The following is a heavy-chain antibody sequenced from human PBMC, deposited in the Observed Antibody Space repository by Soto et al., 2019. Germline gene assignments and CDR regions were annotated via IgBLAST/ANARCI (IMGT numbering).Heavy chain of an antibody. Sequence: SETLSLTCTVSGGSISSGGYYWSWIRQHPEKGLEWIGYIFYSGSTYYNPSLKSRVTISVDTSKNQFSLKLSSVTAADTAVYYCARAPGDYFDYWGQGTLVTVS. CDR1: GGSISSGGYY. CDR3: ARAPGDYFDY. CDR2: IFYSGST. V-gene: IGHV4-31*03. J-gene: IGHJ4*02.